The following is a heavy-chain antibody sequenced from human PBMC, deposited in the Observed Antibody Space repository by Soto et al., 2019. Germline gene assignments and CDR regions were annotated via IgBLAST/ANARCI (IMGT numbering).Heavy chain of an antibody. V-gene: IGHV3-53*01. CDR1: GFTVSSYY. CDR2: IYSSGPT. Sequence: GGSLRLSCAASGFTVSSYYMNWVRLVPEKGLEWVSVIYSSGPTFYADSVRGRFTISRDNSKNTLYLQMKSLRVEDTAVYYCEREFGGRYDYWGQGTLVTVSS. CDR3: EREFGGRYDY. J-gene: IGHJ4*02. D-gene: IGHD3-3*01.